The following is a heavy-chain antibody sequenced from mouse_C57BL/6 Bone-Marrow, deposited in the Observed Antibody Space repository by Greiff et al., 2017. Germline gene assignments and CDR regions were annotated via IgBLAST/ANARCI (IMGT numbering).Heavy chain of an antibody. CDR1: GFTFTDYY. V-gene: IGHV1-36*01. D-gene: IGHD3-3*01. CDR2: VYPSNGGT. J-gene: IGHJ4*01. Sequence: EVQLQQSGPVLVKPGPSVKLSCKASGFTFTDYYMHWVQQSHGKSLEWIGLVYPSNGGTSYNQKFKGQATLTVDTSSSTAYMELNSLTSEDAVVYYVTRGGLGPYSMDDWGQGTSVTVSS. CDR3: TRGGLGPYSMDD.